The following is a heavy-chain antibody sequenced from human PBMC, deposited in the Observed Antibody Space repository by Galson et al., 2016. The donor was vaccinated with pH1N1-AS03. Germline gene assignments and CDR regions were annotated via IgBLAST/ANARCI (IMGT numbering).Heavy chain of an antibody. D-gene: IGHD6-19*01. J-gene: IGHJ4*02. V-gene: IGHV1-18*01. Sequence: SVKVSCKVSGYTFTSYGIIWVRQAPGQGLEWMGWISGYNGKTDYAQKLEGRVTLTADTSTGTAYMDLRSLRSDDTAVYYRARSRLWHSGGDYWGQGTLVTVSA. CDR1: GYTFTSYG. CDR2: ISGYNGKT. CDR3: ARSRLWHSGGDY.